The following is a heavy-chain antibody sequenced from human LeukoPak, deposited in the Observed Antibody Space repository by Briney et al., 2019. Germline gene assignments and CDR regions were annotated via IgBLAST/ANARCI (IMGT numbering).Heavy chain of an antibody. Sequence: SETLSLTCKVSGYSISSGYYWVWIRQPPGKGLEWIGSIYHSGTTYYNPSLRSRVTILLDTSKNQFSLNLNSVTAADTAVYYCARVDIPMAGHAFDIWGQGTMVTVSS. V-gene: IGHV4-38-2*02. CDR2: IYHSGTT. CDR1: GYSISSGYY. J-gene: IGHJ3*02. D-gene: IGHD5-18*01. CDR3: ARVDIPMAGHAFDI.